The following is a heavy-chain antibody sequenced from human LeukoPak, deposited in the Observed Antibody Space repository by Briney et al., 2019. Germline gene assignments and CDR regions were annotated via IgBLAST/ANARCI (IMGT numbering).Heavy chain of an antibody. Sequence: SETLSLTCTVSGYSISSGYFWGWIRQPPGKGLEWIGSIYHSGSTYYNPSLKSRVTISVDTSKNQFSLKLSSVTAADTAVYYCARVTGYMIEDYFDYWGQGTLVTVSS. CDR3: ARVTGYMIEDYFDY. J-gene: IGHJ4*02. CDR1: GYSISSGYF. D-gene: IGHD3-22*01. CDR2: IYHSGST. V-gene: IGHV4-38-2*02.